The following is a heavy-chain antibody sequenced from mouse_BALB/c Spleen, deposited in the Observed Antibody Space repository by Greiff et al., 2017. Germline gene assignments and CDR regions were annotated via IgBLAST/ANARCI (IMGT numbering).Heavy chain of an antibody. V-gene: IGHV1S56*01. D-gene: IGHD2-14*01. CDR1: GYTFTSYY. CDR2: IYPGNVNT. CDR3: AREGPYRYDVAY. J-gene: IGHJ3*01. Sequence: VQLQQSGPELVKPGASVRISCKASGYTFTSYYIHWVKQRPGQGLEWIGWIYPGNVNTKYNEKFKGKATLTADKSSSTAYMQLSSLTSEDSAVYFCAREGPYRYDVAYWGQGTLVTVSA.